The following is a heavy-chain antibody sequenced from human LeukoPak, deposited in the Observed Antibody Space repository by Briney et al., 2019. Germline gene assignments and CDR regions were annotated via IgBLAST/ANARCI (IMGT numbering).Heavy chain of an antibody. CDR1: GFSFSDYV. CDR3: ARDLNWVFYDD. D-gene: IGHD7-27*01. Sequence: GGSLRLSCAASGFSFSDYVMHWVRQAPGKGLMWVSRISNDGLVTSYADSVKGRFTISRDNARNTLYLQIDSLRAEDTAMYYCARDLNWVFYDDWGQGTLVTVSS. J-gene: IGHJ4*02. V-gene: IGHV3-74*01. CDR2: ISNDGLVT.